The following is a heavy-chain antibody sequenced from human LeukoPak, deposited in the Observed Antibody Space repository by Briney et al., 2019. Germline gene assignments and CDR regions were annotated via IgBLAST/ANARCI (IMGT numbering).Heavy chain of an antibody. D-gene: IGHD3-22*01. J-gene: IGHJ3*02. Sequence: INPSGGSTSYAQKFQGRVTMTRDMSTSTVYMELSSLRSEDTAVYYCASLYDSSDIDAFDIWGQGTMVTVSS. CDR2: INPSGGST. V-gene: IGHV1-46*01. CDR3: ASLYDSSDIDAFDI.